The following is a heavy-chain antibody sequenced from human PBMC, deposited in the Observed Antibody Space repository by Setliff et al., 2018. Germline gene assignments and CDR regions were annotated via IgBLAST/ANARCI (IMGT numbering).Heavy chain of an antibody. CDR2: INSSGSTI. J-gene: IGHJ6*02. D-gene: IGHD6-19*01. V-gene: IGHV3-48*03. CDR1: GFTFSSYE. Sequence: GGSLRLSCAASGFTFSSYEMNWARQAPGKGLEWVSYINSSGSTIYYADSVKGRFTISRDNAKNSLYLQMNRLRAEDTAVYYCARSSLEEQWLFPYYYHYGMDVWGQGTTVTVSS. CDR3: ARSSLEEQWLFPYYYHYGMDV.